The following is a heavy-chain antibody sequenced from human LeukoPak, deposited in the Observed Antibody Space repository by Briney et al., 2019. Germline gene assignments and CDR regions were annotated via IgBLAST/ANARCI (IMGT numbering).Heavy chain of an antibody. J-gene: IGHJ1*01. V-gene: IGHV3-23*01. D-gene: IGHD2-2*01. CDR1: GFTFSSYA. Sequence: GGSLRLSCAASGFTFSSYAMSWVRQAPGEGLEWVSAISGGGGSTYYADSVKGRFTISRDNSKNTLYLQMNSLRAEDTAVYYCAKDRNLGYCSSTSCYAGDFQHWGQGTLVTVSS. CDR2: ISGGGGST. CDR3: AKDRNLGYCSSTSCYAGDFQH.